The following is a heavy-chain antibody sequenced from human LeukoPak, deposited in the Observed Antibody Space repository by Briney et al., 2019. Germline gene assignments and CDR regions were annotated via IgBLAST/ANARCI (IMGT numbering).Heavy chain of an antibody. D-gene: IGHD4-17*01. V-gene: IGHV3-23*01. Sequence: PGGSLRLSCAASGFPFSSYGMYWVRQAPGKGLEWVSVISGSGGSTYYADSVKGRFTISRDNSKNTLYLQMNSLRAEDTAVYYCAKAGPRKDYEVDYWGQGTLVTVSS. CDR1: GFPFSSYG. J-gene: IGHJ4*02. CDR3: AKAGPRKDYEVDY. CDR2: ISGSGGST.